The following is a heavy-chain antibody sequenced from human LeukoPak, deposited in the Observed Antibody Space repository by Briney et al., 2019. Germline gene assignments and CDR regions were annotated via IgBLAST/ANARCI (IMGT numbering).Heavy chain of an antibody. V-gene: IGHV7-4-1*02. D-gene: IGHD2-15*01. CDR1: GYTFTSYA. CDR3: ARDADRERDIVVVVADGGNWFDP. J-gene: IGHJ5*02. CDR2: INTNTGNP. Sequence: ASVKVSCKASGYTFTSYAMNWVRQAPGQGLEWTGWINTNTGNPTYAQGFTGRFVFSLDTSVSTAYLQISSLQAEDTAVYYCARDADRERDIVVVVADGGNWFDPWGQGTLVTVSS.